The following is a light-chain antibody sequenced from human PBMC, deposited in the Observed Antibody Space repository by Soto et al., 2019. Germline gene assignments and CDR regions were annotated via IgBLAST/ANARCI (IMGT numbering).Light chain of an antibody. V-gene: IGKV1-5*03. CDR1: QSISNW. CDR2: KAS. CDR3: QQYNTYPWT. Sequence: DIQMTQSPCTLSASVGDTVTITCRASQSISNWLAWYQQRPGKAPNLLIYKASSLEGGVPSRFSGSGSGTDFTLTISSLQPDDFATYYCQQYNTYPWTFGQGTRVE. J-gene: IGKJ1*01.